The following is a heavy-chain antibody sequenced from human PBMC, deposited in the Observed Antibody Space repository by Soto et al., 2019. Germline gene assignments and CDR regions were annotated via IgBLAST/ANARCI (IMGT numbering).Heavy chain of an antibody. CDR1: GFSLSTGGVG. V-gene: IGHV2-5*02. CDR3: AHRNIEVVGGSTTAFDH. J-gene: IGHJ4*02. CDR2: IYWDDDK. D-gene: IGHD2-15*01. Sequence: QITLKESGPTLVKPTQTLTLTCTFSGFSLSTGGVGVGWISQPPGKALEWLALIYWDDDKRYRTSLQNLLTITADTSYNQVVLSMSHMGPDDTDTYYFAHRNIEVVGGSTTAFDHWGQGALVTVSS.